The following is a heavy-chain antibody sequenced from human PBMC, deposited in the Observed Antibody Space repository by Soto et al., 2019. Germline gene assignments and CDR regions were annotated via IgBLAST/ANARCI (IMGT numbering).Heavy chain of an antibody. CDR1: GGTFSSYA. J-gene: IGHJ6*02. CDR2: IIPIFGTA. Sequence: QVQLVQSGAEVKKPGSSVKVSCKASGGTFSSYAIGWVRQAPGQGLEWMGGIIPIFGTANYAQKFQGRVTITADESTSTAYMELSSLRSEDTAVYYCARDLEGMSVLGHYGMDVWGQGTTVTVSS. V-gene: IGHV1-69*01. CDR3: ARDLEGMSVLGHYGMDV. D-gene: IGHD3-10*01.